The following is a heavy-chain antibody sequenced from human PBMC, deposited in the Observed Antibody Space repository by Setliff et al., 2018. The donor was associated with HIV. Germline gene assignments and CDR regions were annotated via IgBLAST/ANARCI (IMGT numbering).Heavy chain of an antibody. Sequence: PGGSLRLSCAASGFTFSNAWMTWVRQAPGKGLEWVGRIKSKTDGGATDYAAPVKGRFSISRDDSENALYLQMNDLKIEDTGVYYCATESRLLAGGSYPFDNWGQGTLVTVSS. J-gene: IGHJ4*02. V-gene: IGHV3-15*01. D-gene: IGHD1-26*01. CDR1: GFTFSNAW. CDR2: IKSKTDGGAT. CDR3: ATESRLLAGGSYPFDN.